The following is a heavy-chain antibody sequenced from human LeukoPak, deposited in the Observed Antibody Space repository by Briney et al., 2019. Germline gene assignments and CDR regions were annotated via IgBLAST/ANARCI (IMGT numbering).Heavy chain of an antibody. CDR1: GFTFSSYG. Sequence: PGGSLRLSCAASGFTFSSYGMHWVRQAPGKGLEWVAFIRYDGSNKYYADSVKGRFTISRDNSKNTLYLQMNSLRAEDTAVYFCSSAPYYYYYYMDVWGKGTTVTVSS. CDR2: IRYDGSNK. J-gene: IGHJ6*03. CDR3: SSAPYYYYYYMDV. V-gene: IGHV3-30*02.